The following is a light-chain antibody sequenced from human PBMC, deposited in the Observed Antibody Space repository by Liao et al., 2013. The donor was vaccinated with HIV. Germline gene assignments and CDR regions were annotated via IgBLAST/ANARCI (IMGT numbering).Light chain of an antibody. Sequence: SYVLTQPPSVSVAPGETARIPCGGDGIGGKRVNWYQQKPGQAPVLVIYYDSDRPSGIPARFSGSNSGNTATLTISGTQAMDEADYYCQAWDSSTSYVFGTGTKVTVL. CDR2: YDS. V-gene: IGLV3-21*01. CDR1: GIGGKR. CDR3: QAWDSSTSYV. J-gene: IGLJ1*01.